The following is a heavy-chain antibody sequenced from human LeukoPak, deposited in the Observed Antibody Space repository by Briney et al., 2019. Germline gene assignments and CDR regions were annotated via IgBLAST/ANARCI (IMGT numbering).Heavy chain of an antibody. CDR2: ISDSGYST. CDR3: AKVFRYYYYGMDV. V-gene: IGHV3-23*01. Sequence: GGSLRLSCAASGFTFSSYAMHWVRQAPGKGLEWVSAISDSGYSTYYADSVKGRFTISRDNSKNTLYLLMNSLRAEDTAVYYCAKVFRYYYYGMDVWGQGTTVTVSS. CDR1: GFTFSSYA. D-gene: IGHD3-10*02. J-gene: IGHJ6*02.